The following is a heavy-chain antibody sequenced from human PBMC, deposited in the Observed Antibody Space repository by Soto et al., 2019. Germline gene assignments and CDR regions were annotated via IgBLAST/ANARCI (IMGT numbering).Heavy chain of an antibody. CDR2: IIPIFGTA. CDR3: GREGVYYDFWSGYYGGRGYYYYGMDV. CDR1: GGTFSSYA. Sequence: QVQLVQSGAEVKKPGSSVKVSCKASGGTFSSYAISWVRQAPGQGLEWMGGIIPIFGTANYAQKFQGRVTITADESTSQAYRGLRSLRSEDTAVYYCGREGVYYDFWSGYYGGRGYYYYGMDVWGQGTTVTVSS. J-gene: IGHJ6*02. V-gene: IGHV1-69*01. D-gene: IGHD3-3*01.